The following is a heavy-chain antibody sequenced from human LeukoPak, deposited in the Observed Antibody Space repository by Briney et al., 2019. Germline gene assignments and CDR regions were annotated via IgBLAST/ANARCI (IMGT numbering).Heavy chain of an antibody. V-gene: IGHV1-8*01. Sequence: GASVKVACKASGYTFTTYDVNWVRQATGQGLEWMGWMNPNSGHTGYAQKFQGRVNMTADTSTSTAYLELTSLTSGDTAVYYCARRGGDCSGTSCFWDYYYYYMDVWGKGTTVTVSS. J-gene: IGHJ6*03. D-gene: IGHD2-2*01. CDR3: ARRGGDCSGTSCFWDYYYYYMDV. CDR2: MNPNSGHT. CDR1: GYTFTTYD.